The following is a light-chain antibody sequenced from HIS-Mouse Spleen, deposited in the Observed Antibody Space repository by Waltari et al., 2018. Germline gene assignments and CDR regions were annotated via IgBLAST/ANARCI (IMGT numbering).Light chain of an antibody. V-gene: IGLV2-23*01. J-gene: IGLJ3*02. CDR1: SSAVRSYHL. CDR2: EGS. Sequence: QSALTQPASVSGSPGQSITISCTGTSSAVRSYHLVSWYQQHPGKAPKLMIYEGSKRPSGVSNRFSGSKSGNTASLTISGLQAEDEADYYCCSYAGSSTWVFGGGTKLTVL. CDR3: CSYAGSSTWV.